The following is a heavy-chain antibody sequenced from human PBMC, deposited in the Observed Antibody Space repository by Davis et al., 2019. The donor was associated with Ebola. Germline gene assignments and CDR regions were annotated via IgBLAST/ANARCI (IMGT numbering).Heavy chain of an antibody. V-gene: IGHV5-51*01. CDR2: IFPGDSDT. D-gene: IGHD6-6*01. CDR3: AREGEQLPTYYYYGMDV. J-gene: IGHJ6*04. CDR1: GYSFTNYW. Sequence: GESLKISCKGSGYSFTNYWIVWVRQMPGKGLECLGIIFPGDSDTRYSPSFQGRVTISADKSISTAYLQWSSLKASDTAMYYCAREGEQLPTYYYYGMDVWGKGTTVTVSS.